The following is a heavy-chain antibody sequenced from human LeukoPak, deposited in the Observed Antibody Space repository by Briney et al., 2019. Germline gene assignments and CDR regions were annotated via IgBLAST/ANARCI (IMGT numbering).Heavy chain of an antibody. CDR1: GFTFNRYT. D-gene: IGHD6-19*01. CDR3: ARERGSGPRRYYYYGMDV. J-gene: IGHJ6*02. Sequence: PGGSLRLSCAASGFTFNRYTMNWVRQAPGEGRESVSSIRSNSRGINYADSVKGRFTISRDNDKNTVFLEMNSLRAEDTAVYYGARERGSGPRRYYYYGMDVWGQGTTVTVSS. V-gene: IGHV3-21*06. CDR2: IRSNSRGI.